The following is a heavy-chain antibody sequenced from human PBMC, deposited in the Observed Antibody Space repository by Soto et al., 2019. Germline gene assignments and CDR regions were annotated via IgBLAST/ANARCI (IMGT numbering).Heavy chain of an antibody. Sequence: GESLKISCKASGYNSTSYWIGWVRQMPGKGLEWMGIIYPGDSDTRYSPSFQGQVTISADKSTSTAYLQWTSLKASDTAMYYCARSIGSYYYFDYWGQGTLVTVSS. V-gene: IGHV5-51*01. J-gene: IGHJ4*02. CDR1: GYNSTSYW. D-gene: IGHD1-26*01. CDR2: IYPGDSDT. CDR3: ARSIGSYYYFDY.